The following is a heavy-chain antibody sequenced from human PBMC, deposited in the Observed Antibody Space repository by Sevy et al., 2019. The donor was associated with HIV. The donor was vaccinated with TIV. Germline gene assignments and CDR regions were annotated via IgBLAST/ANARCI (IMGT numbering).Heavy chain of an antibody. CDR1: GYTFNTFT. D-gene: IGHD3-16*01. Sequence: ASVKVSCKASGYTFNTFTIHWVRQAPGQSLVWMGWLNPGNGNTKSAQHFRGRVTITRDTSARTAYLELTGLTSEDTAVYFCARDPYARRGFDYWGQGTLVTVSS. CDR2: LNPGNGNT. CDR3: ARDPYARRGFDY. J-gene: IGHJ4*02. V-gene: IGHV1-3*01.